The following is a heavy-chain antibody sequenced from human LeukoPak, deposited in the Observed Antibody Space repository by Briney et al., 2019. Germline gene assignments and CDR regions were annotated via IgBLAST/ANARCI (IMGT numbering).Heavy chain of an antibody. CDR2: IYYSGST. J-gene: IGHJ6*02. D-gene: IGHD2-15*01. CDR1: GGSISSYY. Sequence: SETLSLTCTVSGGSISSYYWCWIRQHPGKGLEWIGYIYYSGSTYYNPSLKSRVTISVDTSKNQFSLKLSSVTAADTAVYYCARLGGDYYYGMDVWGQGTTVTVSS. CDR3: ARLGGDYYYGMDV. V-gene: IGHV4-59*08.